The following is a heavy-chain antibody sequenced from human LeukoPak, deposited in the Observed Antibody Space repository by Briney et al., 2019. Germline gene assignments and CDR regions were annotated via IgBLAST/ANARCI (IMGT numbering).Heavy chain of an antibody. CDR2: IYTSGST. CDR1: GGSISSGSYY. D-gene: IGHD1-7*01. J-gene: IGHJ4*02. V-gene: IGHV4-61*02. Sequence: SETLSLTCTVSGGSISSGSYYWSWIRQPAGKGLEWIGRIYTSGSTNYNPSLKSRVTISVDTSKNQFSLKLSSVTAADTAVYYCARSPRELGGYAPWELMPPFDYWGQGTLVTVSS. CDR3: ARSPRELGGYAPWELMPPFDY.